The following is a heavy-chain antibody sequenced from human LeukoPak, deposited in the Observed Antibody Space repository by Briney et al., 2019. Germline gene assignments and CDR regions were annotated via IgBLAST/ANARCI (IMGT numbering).Heavy chain of an antibody. Sequence: SETLSLTCAVYGGSFSSYYWSWIRQSPGKGLEWIGYIEHSESANYNPSLKSRVTISVDTSKNQFSLKLSSVTAADTAVYYCARGPLRSGYYRPNWFDPWGQGTLVTVSS. D-gene: IGHD3-3*01. CDR1: GGSFSSYY. CDR2: IEHSESA. CDR3: ARGPLRSGYYRPNWFDP. V-gene: IGHV4-59*01. J-gene: IGHJ5*02.